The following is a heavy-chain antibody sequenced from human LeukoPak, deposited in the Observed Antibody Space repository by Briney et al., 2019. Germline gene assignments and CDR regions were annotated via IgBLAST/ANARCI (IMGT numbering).Heavy chain of an antibody. Sequence: PSETLSLTCTVSGGSISSSSYYWGWIRQPPGKGLEWIGSIYYSGSTYYNPSLKSRVTISVDTSKNKFSLKLNSVTAADTAVYYSARPAYRGSYYDAFDIWGQGTMVTVSS. CDR3: ARPAYRGSYYDAFDI. CDR1: GGSISSSSYY. V-gene: IGHV4-39*01. CDR2: IYYSGST. J-gene: IGHJ3*02. D-gene: IGHD1-26*01.